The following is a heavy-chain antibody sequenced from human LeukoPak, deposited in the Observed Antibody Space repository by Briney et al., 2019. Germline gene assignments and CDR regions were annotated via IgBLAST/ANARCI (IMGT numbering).Heavy chain of an antibody. V-gene: IGHV4-39*01. CDR2: IYYGETT. D-gene: IGHD6-13*01. Sequence: SETLSLTCTVSGASISSSNFYWDWIRQSPGKGLEWIGNIYYGETTSYNPSFKSRVTISVDSSKNQFSLKLSSVTAADTAVYYCARHVIGIAAAGSGYYFDYWGQGTLVTVSS. CDR3: ARHVIGIAAAGSGYYFDY. J-gene: IGHJ4*02. CDR1: GASISSSNFY.